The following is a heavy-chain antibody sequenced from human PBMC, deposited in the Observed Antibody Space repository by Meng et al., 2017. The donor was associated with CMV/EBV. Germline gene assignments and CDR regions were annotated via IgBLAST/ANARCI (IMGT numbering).Heavy chain of an antibody. J-gene: IGHJ6*02. D-gene: IGHD2-2*01. CDR2: MNPNSGNT. V-gene: IGHV1-8*01. CDR1: GNTFISYD. Sequence: ASVKVSCKASGNTFISYDINWVRQATGQGLEWMGWMNPNSGNTAYAQKFQGRVTMTRNTSISTAYMELTSLRSEDTAVYYCARLKLGYCSSTSCYAPYYYYGMDVWGQGTTVTVSS. CDR3: ARLKLGYCSSTSCYAPYYYYGMDV.